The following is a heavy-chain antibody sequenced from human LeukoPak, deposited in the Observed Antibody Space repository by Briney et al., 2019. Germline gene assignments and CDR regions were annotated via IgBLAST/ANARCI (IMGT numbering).Heavy chain of an antibody. D-gene: IGHD5-18*01. V-gene: IGHV4-59*01. Sequence: SETLSLTCTVSGGSISSYYWSWIRQPPGKGLEWIGHIYYSGSTNYNPSLKSRVTISVDTSKNQFSLKLSSVTAADTAVYYCARDTAMVFDYWGQGTLVTVSS. CDR2: IYYSGST. CDR3: ARDTAMVFDY. J-gene: IGHJ4*02. CDR1: GGSISSYY.